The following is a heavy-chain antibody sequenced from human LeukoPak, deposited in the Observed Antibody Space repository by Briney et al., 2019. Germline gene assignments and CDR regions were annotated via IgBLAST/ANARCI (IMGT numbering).Heavy chain of an antibody. V-gene: IGHV1-69*05. CDR2: IIPIFGTA. CDR1: GGTFSSYA. CDR3: ARASGYPPIRQH. Sequence: ASVKVSCKASGGTFSSYAISWVRQAPGQGLEWMGGIIPIFGTANYAQKFQGRVTITTDESTSTAYMELSSLRSEDTAVYYCARASGYPPIRQHWGQGTLVTVSS. J-gene: IGHJ1*01. D-gene: IGHD5-18*01.